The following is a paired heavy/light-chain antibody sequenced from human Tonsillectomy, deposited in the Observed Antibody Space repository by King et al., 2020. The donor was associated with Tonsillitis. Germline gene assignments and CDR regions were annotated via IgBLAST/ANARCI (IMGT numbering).Heavy chain of an antibody. CDR1: GGTFSKYA. D-gene: IGHD6-25*01. CDR2: IIAVFRSS. J-gene: IGHJ3*02. Sequence: QVQLVQSGAEVKKPGSSVKVSCKASGGTFSKYALSWVRQAPGQGLEWMGGIIAVFRSSKSAQKFQGRVTMTADESTSTAYLELSSLTSEDTGVYYCARGQGGLDLFDIWGQGTMVFVSS. CDR3: ARGQGGLDLFDI. V-gene: IGHV1-69*01.
Light chain of an antibody. CDR1: QSLVDSDGNIY. Sequence: DVVMTQSPLSLPVTLGQPASISCRSSQSLVDSDGNIYLNWFQQRPGQSPRRLIYKVSNRDSGVPDRFSGSGSGTDFTLKISRVEAEDVGVYYCMQGTHWPPTFGGGTKVEIK. CDR2: KVS. J-gene: IGKJ4*01. V-gene: IGKV2-30*01. CDR3: MQGTHWPPT.